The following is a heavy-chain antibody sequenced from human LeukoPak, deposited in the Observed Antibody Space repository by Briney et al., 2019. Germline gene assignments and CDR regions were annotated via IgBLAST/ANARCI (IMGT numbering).Heavy chain of an antibody. CDR1: GYTFTSYG. CDR2: ISAYNGNT. V-gene: IGHV1-18*01. Sequence: ASVKVSCKASGYTFTSYGISWVRQAPGQGLEWMGWISAYNGNTNYAQKLQGRVTMTTDTSTSTAYMELRSLRSDDTAVYYCARDLGIAARFYYFDYWGQGTLVTVSS. CDR3: ARDLGIAARFYYFDY. D-gene: IGHD6-13*01. J-gene: IGHJ4*02.